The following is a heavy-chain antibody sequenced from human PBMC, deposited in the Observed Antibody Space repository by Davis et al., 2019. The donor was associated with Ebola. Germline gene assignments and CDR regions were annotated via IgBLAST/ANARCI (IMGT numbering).Heavy chain of an antibody. D-gene: IGHD2-21*01. CDR3: ARRRDYDAFDI. Sequence: ASVKVSCKASGYTFSSYGISWVRQAPGHGLEWMAWISAYTGNTNYAQKLQGRVTMTTDTSTSTAYMELRSLRSDDTAVYYCARRRDYDAFDIWGQGTMVTVSS. V-gene: IGHV1-18*01. CDR1: GYTFSSYG. J-gene: IGHJ3*02. CDR2: ISAYTGNT.